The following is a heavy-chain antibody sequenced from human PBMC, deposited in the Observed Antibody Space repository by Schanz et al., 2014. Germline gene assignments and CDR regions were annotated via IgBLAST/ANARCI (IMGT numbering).Heavy chain of an antibody. J-gene: IGHJ4*02. CDR2: ISTSGTYM. Sequence: EVQLLESGGGLVEPGGSLRLSCVASGFAFSSFAMTWVRQAPGRGLEWVSSISTSGTYMYIADSLKGRFTISRDNAKNSLYLEMNSLRVEDTAFYYCARDASSSDYHLAHWGQGTLVTVSS. CDR3: ARDASSSDYHLAH. D-gene: IGHD3-22*01. V-gene: IGHV3-21*04. CDR1: GFAFSSFA.